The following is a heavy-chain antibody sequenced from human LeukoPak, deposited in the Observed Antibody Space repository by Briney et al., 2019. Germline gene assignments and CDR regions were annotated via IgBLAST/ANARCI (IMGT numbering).Heavy chain of an antibody. CDR1: GGSISSTNYY. D-gene: IGHD3-22*01. Sequence: SETLSLTCTVSGGSISSTNYYWGWVRQPPGKGLEWIGTIYYSGSTYYNPSLKSRVTISVDTSKNQFSLKVSSLTAADTAMYYCARGLLYYDSSGNAYWGQGTLVTVSS. CDR3: ARGLLYYDSSGNAY. V-gene: IGHV4-39*07. J-gene: IGHJ4*02. CDR2: IYYSGST.